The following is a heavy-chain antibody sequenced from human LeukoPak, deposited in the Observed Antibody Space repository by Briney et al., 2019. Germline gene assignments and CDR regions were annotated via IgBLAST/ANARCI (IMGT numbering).Heavy chain of an antibody. CDR3: ARGTPTTRDFDS. V-gene: IGHV3-21*01. D-gene: IGHD4-11*01. Sequence: PGGSLRLSCVASGFTYSHYGMNWVRQAPGKGLEWVSGITSDSRGIYYADSVKGRFTIYRDNSKMTLYLQMDSLRAEDTALYYCARGTPTTRDFDSWGQGTLVTVSS. CDR2: ITSDSRGI. CDR1: GFTYSHYG. J-gene: IGHJ4*02.